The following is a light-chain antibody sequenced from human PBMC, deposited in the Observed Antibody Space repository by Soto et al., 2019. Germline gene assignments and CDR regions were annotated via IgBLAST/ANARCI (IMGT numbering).Light chain of an antibody. CDR2: EGS. V-gene: IGLV2-23*01. J-gene: IGLJ3*02. CDR1: SSDVGSYKF. Sequence: QSALTQPASVSGSPGQSITISCTGTSSDVGSYKFVSWYQQHPGKAPKFIIYEGSKRPSGVSNRFSGSKSGNTASLTISGLQAEDEADYYCCSHTGSSSWVFGGGTKLTVL. CDR3: CSHTGSSSWV.